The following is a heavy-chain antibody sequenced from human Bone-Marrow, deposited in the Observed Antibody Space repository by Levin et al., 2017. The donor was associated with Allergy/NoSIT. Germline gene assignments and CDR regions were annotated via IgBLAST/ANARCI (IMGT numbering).Heavy chain of an antibody. J-gene: IGHJ3*02. D-gene: IGHD5-18*01. CDR2: IYPGDSDT. CDR3: ARTPGTAMAKDAFDI. CDR1: GYSFTSYW. Sequence: PGESLKISCKGSGYSFTSYWIGWVRQMPGKGLEWMWIIYPGDSDTRYSPSFQGQVTISADKSISTAYLQWSSLKASDTAMYYCARTPGTAMAKDAFDIWGQGTMVTVSS. V-gene: IGHV5-51*01.